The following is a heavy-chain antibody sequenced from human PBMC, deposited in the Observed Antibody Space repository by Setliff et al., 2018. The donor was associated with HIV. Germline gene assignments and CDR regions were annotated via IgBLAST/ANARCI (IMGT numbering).Heavy chain of an antibody. V-gene: IGHV5-51*01. Sequence: GESLKISCKGSGYTFATYWIGWVRQMPGKGLEWMGVIYPGDSDSKYSPSFQDRVTFSVDKSVNTSYLQWSSLQASDTAMYYCARHTRKLELLEWLSTSYYYFYYMDVWGKGTAVTVSS. J-gene: IGHJ6*03. CDR1: GYTFATYW. CDR2: IYPGDSDS. D-gene: IGHD3-3*01. CDR3: ARHTRKLELLEWLSTSYYYFYYMDV.